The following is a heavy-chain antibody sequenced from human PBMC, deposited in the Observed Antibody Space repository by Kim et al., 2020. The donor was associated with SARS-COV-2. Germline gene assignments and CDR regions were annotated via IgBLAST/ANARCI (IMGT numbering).Heavy chain of an antibody. CDR1: GYTLTELS. CDR3: ATSCSITNSHWFDP. D-gene: IGHD2-2*01. Sequence: ASVKVSCKVSGYTLTELSMHWVRQAPGKGLEWMGGFDAEDGETIYAQKFQGRVTMTEDTSTDTAYMEPSSLRSEDTAGYYLATSCSITNSHWFDPGGQGTLVPVAS. V-gene: IGHV1-24*01. J-gene: IGHJ5*02. CDR2: FDAEDGET.